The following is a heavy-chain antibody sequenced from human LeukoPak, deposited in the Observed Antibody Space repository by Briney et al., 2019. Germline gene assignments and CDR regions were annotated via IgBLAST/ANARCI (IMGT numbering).Heavy chain of an antibody. CDR1: GFTFSSYW. Sequence: PGGSLRLSCAASGFTFSSYWMSWVRQAPGKGLEWVANIKQDGGEKYYVDSVKGRFTISRDNAKNSLYLQMNSLRAEDTAVYYCARALYYDFWSGYSDAFDIWGQGTMVTVSS. D-gene: IGHD3-3*01. CDR3: ARALYYDFWSGYSDAFDI. V-gene: IGHV3-7*01. J-gene: IGHJ3*02. CDR2: IKQDGGEK.